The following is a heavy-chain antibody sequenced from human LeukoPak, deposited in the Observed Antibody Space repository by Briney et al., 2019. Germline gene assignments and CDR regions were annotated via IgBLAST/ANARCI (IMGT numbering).Heavy chain of an antibody. D-gene: IGHD4-23*01. CDR2: ISAYNGNT. CDR1: GYTFTSYG. J-gene: IGHJ5*02. V-gene: IGHV1-18*01. CDR3: AIDGYGGNSRGWFDP. Sequence: GASVKVSCKASGYTFTSYGISWVRQAPGQGLEWMRWISAYNGNTNYAQKLQGRVTMTTDTSTSTAYMELRGLRSDDTAVYYCAIDGYGGNSRGWFDPWGQGTLVTVSS.